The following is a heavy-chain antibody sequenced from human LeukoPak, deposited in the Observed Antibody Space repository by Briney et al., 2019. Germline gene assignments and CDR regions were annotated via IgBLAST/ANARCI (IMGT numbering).Heavy chain of an antibody. CDR2: IRYDGSNK. D-gene: IGHD3-16*01. CDR1: GFTFSSYG. CDR3: AKNGGRDGAATNRDYYYMDV. Sequence: GGSLRLSCAASGFTFSSYGMHWVRQAPGKGLEWVAFIRYDGSNKYYADSVKGRFTISRDNSKNTLYLQMNSLRAEDTAVYYCAKNGGRDGAATNRDYYYMDVWGKGTTVTVSS. J-gene: IGHJ6*03. V-gene: IGHV3-30*02.